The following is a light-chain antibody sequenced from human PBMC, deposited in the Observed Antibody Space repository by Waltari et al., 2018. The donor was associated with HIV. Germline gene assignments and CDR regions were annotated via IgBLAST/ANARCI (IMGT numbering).Light chain of an antibody. CDR3: AAWDDSLSGYV. Sequence: QSVLTQPPSASGTPGQRVTISCSGGSSNIRRNYVLWYQLLPGTAPKLLVYRNDQRPSGVPDRLSGSKSGTSASLAISGLRSEDEADYYCAAWDDSLSGYVFGTGTKVTVL. V-gene: IGLV1-47*01. CDR2: RND. CDR1: SSNIRRNY. J-gene: IGLJ1*01.